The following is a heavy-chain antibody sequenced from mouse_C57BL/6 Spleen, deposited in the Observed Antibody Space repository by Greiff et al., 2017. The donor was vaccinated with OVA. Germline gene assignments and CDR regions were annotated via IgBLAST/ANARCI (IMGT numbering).Heavy chain of an antibody. Sequence: DVQLQESGPGLVKPSQSLSLTCSVTGYSITSGYYWNWIRQFPGNKLEWMGYISYDGSNNYNPSLKNRISITRDTSKNQFFLKLNSVTTEDTATYYCARDILRYPDYWGQGTTLTVSS. J-gene: IGHJ2*01. CDR2: ISYDGSN. CDR3: ARDILRYPDY. V-gene: IGHV3-6*01. D-gene: IGHD1-1*01. CDR1: GYSITSGYY.